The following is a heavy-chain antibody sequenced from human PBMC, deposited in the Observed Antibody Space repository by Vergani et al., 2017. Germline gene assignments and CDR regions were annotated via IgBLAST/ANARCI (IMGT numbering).Heavy chain of an antibody. D-gene: IGHD6-13*01. V-gene: IGHV3-33*05. CDR2: ISYNGGNQ. CDR3: TRDVDGTHSSIWPLNYHYFMDV. Sequence: QVQLVESGGNLVQPGRSLRLSCAAAGFKFSNFGMHWVRQVPGKGLEWVAFISYNGGNQYYADSVQGRFTISRDNTKNILYLQMSSLRVEDTALYYCTRDVDGTHSSIWPLNYHYFMDVWGEGTTVTVSS. CDR1: GFKFSNFG. J-gene: IGHJ6*03.